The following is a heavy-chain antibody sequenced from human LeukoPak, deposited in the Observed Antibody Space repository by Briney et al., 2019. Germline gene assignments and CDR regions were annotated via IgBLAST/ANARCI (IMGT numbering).Heavy chain of an antibody. CDR1: GYTFTSYG. V-gene: IGHV1-18*01. J-gene: IGHJ4*02. Sequence: ASVKVSCKASGYTFTSYGISWVRQAPGQGLEWMGWISAYNGNTNYAQKLQGRVTMTTDTSTSTAYMALRSLRSDDTAVYYCARDSYDFWSGHIDYWGQGTLVTVSS. D-gene: IGHD3-3*01. CDR2: ISAYNGNT. CDR3: ARDSYDFWSGHIDY.